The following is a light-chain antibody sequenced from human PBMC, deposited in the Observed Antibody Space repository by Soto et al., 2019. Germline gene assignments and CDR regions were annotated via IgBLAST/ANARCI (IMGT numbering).Light chain of an antibody. CDR1: TGAVTSGHY. Sequence: QAVVTQEPSLTVSPGGTVTLTCGSSTGAVTSGHYPYWFQQKPGQAPRTLIYDASNKHSWTPARFSGSLLGGKAALTLSGAQPEDEAEYYRFLSYSGARRDVVFGGGTKLTVL. CDR3: FLSYSGARRDVV. J-gene: IGLJ2*01. V-gene: IGLV7-46*01. CDR2: DAS.